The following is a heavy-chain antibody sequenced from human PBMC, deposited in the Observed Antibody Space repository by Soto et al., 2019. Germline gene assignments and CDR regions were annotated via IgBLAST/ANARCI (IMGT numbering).Heavy chain of an antibody. CDR2: ISGSDGKT. Sequence: GGSLRLSCAASGFSFGSYALSWVRQAPGKGLEWVSTISGSDGKTFYADSVKGRFSISRDTSQNTLYLQMNSLRADDTAIYYCAMWSYIDYWGQGTQVTVSS. V-gene: IGHV3-23*01. J-gene: IGHJ4*02. D-gene: IGHD3-3*01. CDR3: AMWSYIDY. CDR1: GFSFGSYA.